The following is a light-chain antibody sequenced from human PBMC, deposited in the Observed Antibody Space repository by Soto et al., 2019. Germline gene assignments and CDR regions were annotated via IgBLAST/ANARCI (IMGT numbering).Light chain of an antibody. J-gene: IGKJ1*01. CDR1: QSVSSSY. CDR2: GAS. CDR3: QQYGSSPWT. Sequence: EIVLTQSPGTLSLSPGERATLSCRASQSVSSSYLAWYQQKPGQAPRLLLYGASSRATGIPDRFSGSGSGPDFTLAISRREPADFAVYYCQQYGSSPWTFGQGTKVEIK. V-gene: IGKV3-20*01.